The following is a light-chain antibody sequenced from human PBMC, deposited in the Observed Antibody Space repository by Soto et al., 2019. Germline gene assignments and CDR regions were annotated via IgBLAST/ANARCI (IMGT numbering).Light chain of an antibody. V-gene: IGLV2-14*01. J-gene: IGLJ2*01. Sequence: QSALTQPASVSGSPGQSITISCTGTSSDVGGYNYVSWYQQHQGKAPKLMIYEVSNRPSGVSNRFSGSKSGNTASLTISGLQADDEADYYCRSYTSSSTVVFGGGTKVTVL. CDR3: RSYTSSSTVV. CDR2: EVS. CDR1: SSDVGGYNY.